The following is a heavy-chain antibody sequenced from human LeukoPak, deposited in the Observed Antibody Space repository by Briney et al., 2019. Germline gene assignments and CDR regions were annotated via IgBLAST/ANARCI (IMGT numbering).Heavy chain of an antibody. CDR3: AGGEVPAAIDNWFDP. V-gene: IGHV3-30-3*01. Sequence: GGSLRLSCAASGFTFSSYAMHWVRQAPGKGLEWVAVISYDGSNKYYADSVKGRFTISRDNSKNTLYLQMNSLRAEDTAVYYCAGGEVPAAIDNWFDPWGQGTLVTASS. CDR1: GFTFSSYA. J-gene: IGHJ5*02. D-gene: IGHD2-2*02. CDR2: ISYDGSNK.